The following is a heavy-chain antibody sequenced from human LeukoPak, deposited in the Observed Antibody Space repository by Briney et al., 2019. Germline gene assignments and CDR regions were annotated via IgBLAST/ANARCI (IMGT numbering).Heavy chain of an antibody. V-gene: IGHV5-51*01. CDR2: IYPGDSDT. D-gene: IGHD5-18*01. J-gene: IGHJ5*02. CDR3: ARHLRLWQNWFDP. CDR1: GYSFTNYW. Sequence: GESLKISCKGSGYSFTNYWIGRVRQMPGKGPEWMGIIYPGDSDTRYSPSFQGQVTISADKSISTAYLQWSSLKASDTAMYYCARHLRLWQNWFDPWGQGTLVTVS.